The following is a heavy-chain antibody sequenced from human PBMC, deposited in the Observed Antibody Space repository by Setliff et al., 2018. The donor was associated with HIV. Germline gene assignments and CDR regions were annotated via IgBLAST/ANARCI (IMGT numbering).Heavy chain of an antibody. CDR1: GGTVSSYA. D-gene: IGHD4-17*01. J-gene: IGHJ5*02. CDR3: ARGGRSTVTQWAWFDP. CDR2: IIPIFGPA. V-gene: IGHV1-69*05. Sequence: SVKVSCKASGGTVSSYAINWVRQAPGQGLEWMGGIIPIFGPANYAQKFQDRVTITTDESTSTAYMELSSLKSEDTAVYYCARGGRSTVTQWAWFDPWGQGTLVTVSS.